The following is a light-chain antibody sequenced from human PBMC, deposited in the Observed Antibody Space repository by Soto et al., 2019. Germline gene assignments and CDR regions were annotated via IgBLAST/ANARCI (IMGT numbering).Light chain of an antibody. CDR2: DAS. V-gene: IGKV1-5*01. Sequence: IKVNKTPSNLCAAVGERSTMSSRASQSISSWLAWYQQKPGKAPKLLIYDASSLESGVPSRFIGSVYGTEFTLTISCLQPDDSATSYCQHYYTDFVTFGQGTKVDIK. J-gene: IGKJ1*01. CDR1: QSISSW. CDR3: QHYYTDFVT.